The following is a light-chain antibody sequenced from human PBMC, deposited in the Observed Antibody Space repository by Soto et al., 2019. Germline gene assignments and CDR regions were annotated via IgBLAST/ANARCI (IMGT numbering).Light chain of an antibody. CDR2: RNN. CDR1: SSNIGSNY. CDR3: AAWDDSLSGYV. J-gene: IGLJ1*01. V-gene: IGLV1-47*01. Sequence: LTQPPSASGTPGRRVTISCSGSSSNIGSNYVYWYQQLPGTAPKLLIYRNNQRPSGVPGRFSGSKSGTSASLAISGLRSEDEADYYCAAWDDSLSGYVFGTGTKVTVL.